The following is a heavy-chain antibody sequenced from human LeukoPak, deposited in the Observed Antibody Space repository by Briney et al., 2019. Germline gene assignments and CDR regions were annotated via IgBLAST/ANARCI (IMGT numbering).Heavy chain of an antibody. CDR3: ARGDSSSWFKIDY. Sequence: PGRSLRLSCAASGFTFSSYAMHWVRQAPGKGLEWVAVISYDGSNEYYADSVKGRFTISRDNSKNTLYLQMNSLRAEDTAVYYCARGDSSSWFKIDYWGQGTLVTVSS. CDR1: GFTFSSYA. J-gene: IGHJ4*02. D-gene: IGHD6-13*01. V-gene: IGHV3-30*04. CDR2: ISYDGSNE.